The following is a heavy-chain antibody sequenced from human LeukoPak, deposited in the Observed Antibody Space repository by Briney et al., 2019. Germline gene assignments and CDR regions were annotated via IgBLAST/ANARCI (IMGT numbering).Heavy chain of an antibody. CDR3: AKMGGSGSYSISYYFDY. CDR1: GFTFSSYA. CDR2: ISGSGGST. V-gene: IGHV3-23*01. D-gene: IGHD3-10*01. J-gene: IGHJ4*02. Sequence: GGSLRLSCAASGFTFSSYAMSWVRQAPGKGLEWVSAISGSGGSTYYADSVKGRFTISRDNSKNTLYLQMNSLRAEDTAVYYCAKMGGSGSYSISYYFDYWGQGTLVTVSS.